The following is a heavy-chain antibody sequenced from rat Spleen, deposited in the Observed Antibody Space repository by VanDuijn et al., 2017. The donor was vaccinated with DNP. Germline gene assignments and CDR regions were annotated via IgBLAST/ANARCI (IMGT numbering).Heavy chain of an antibody. Sequence: EVQLVESGGGPVQPGRSLKLSCVASGFIFSNYWMTWIRQAPGKGLEWVASITNNGDGSYYSDSVKGRVSISSDNAKSTLYLQVNSLRSEDTATYYCTSNPHIRTAAPFDYWGQGVMVTVSS. CDR1: GFIFSNYW. CDR3: TSNPHIRTAAPFDY. D-gene: IGHD3-8*01. V-gene: IGHV5-31*01. J-gene: IGHJ2*01. CDR2: ITNNGDGS.